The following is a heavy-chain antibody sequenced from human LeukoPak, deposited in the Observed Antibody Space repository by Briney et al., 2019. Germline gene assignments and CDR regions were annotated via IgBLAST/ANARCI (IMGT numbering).Heavy chain of an antibody. Sequence: GGSLRLSCAASGFTFSSYGMHWVRQAPGKGLEWVAFIRYDGSNKYYADSVKGRFTISRDNSKNTLYLQMNSLRAEDTAVHYCARGGDTAAAGTAVDYWGQGTLVTVSS. V-gene: IGHV3-30*02. CDR3: ARGGDTAAAGTAVDY. CDR1: GFTFSSYG. J-gene: IGHJ4*02. D-gene: IGHD6-13*01. CDR2: IRYDGSNK.